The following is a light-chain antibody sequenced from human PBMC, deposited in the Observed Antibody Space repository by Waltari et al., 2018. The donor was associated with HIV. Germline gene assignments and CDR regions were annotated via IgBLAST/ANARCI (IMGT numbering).Light chain of an antibody. Sequence: DIQMTQSPSSLSASVGDRVPITCRASQGISNYLAWYQQKPGKVPKLLIYAASTLQSGVPSRFSGSGSGTDFTLTVGSLQPEDVASYYCQKYNSTPPWTFGQGTKVEIK. CDR3: QKYNSTPPWT. J-gene: IGKJ1*01. V-gene: IGKV1-27*01. CDR2: AAS. CDR1: QGISNY.